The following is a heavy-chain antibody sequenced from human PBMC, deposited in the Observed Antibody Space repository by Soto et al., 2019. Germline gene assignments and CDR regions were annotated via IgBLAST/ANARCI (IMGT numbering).Heavy chain of an antibody. CDR1: GYTFTGYY. V-gene: IGHV1-2*02. D-gene: IGHD5-12*01. Sequence: GASVKVSCKASGYTFTGYYMHWVRQAPGQGFEWMGWINPNSGGTNYAQKFQGRVTMTRDTSISTAYMELSRLRSDDTAVYYCARDPVYRGGYDWADGGFRVDYYYYGMDVWGQGTTVTVSS. CDR2: INPNSGGT. CDR3: ARDPVYRGGYDWADGGFRVDYYYYGMDV. J-gene: IGHJ6*02.